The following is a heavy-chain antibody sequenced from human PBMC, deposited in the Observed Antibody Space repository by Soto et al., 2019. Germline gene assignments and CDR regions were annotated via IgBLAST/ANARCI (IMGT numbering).Heavy chain of an antibody. Sequence: EIQLVESGGDLVQPGGSLRLSCAASGFTFSSFWMRWVRQAPGKGLEWVASIKQDGREKYYLDSVKGRFTISRDNGKNSLYLQMNSLRAEDTALYYCASDSVTAASTDWGQGTLVTVSS. CDR2: IKQDGREK. CDR1: GFTFSSFW. V-gene: IGHV3-7*01. J-gene: IGHJ4*02. D-gene: IGHD6-13*01. CDR3: ASDSVTAASTD.